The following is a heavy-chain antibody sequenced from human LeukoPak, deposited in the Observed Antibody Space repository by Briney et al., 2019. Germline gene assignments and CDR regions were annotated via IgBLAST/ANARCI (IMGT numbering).Heavy chain of an antibody. V-gene: IGHV1-46*01. J-gene: IGHJ4*02. CDR3: ARSDYYDSSGYDY. D-gene: IGHD3-22*01. CDR2: INPSGGST. Sequence: GESLKISCKGSGYSFTSYWIGWVRQAPGQGLEWMGIINPSGGSTSYAQKFQGRVTMTRDTSTSTVYMELSSLRSEDTAVYYCARSDYYDSSGYDYWGQGTLVTVSS. CDR1: GYSFTSYW.